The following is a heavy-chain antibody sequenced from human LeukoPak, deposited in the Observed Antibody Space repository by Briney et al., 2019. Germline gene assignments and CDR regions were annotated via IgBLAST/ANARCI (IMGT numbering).Heavy chain of an antibody. D-gene: IGHD1-7*01. J-gene: IGHJ3*02. V-gene: IGHV1-46*01. Sequence: ASVKVSCKASGYTFTSYYMHWVRQAPGQGLEWMGIINPSGGSTSYAQKFQGRVTMTRDTSTSTVYMELSSLRSEDTAVYYCATDNPNWNYDLGAFDIWGQGTMVTVSS. CDR3: ATDNPNWNYDLGAFDI. CDR2: INPSGGST. CDR1: GYTFTSYY.